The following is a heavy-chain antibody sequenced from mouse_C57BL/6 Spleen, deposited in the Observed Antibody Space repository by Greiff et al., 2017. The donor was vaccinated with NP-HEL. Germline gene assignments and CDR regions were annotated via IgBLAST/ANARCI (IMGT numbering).Heavy chain of an antibody. D-gene: IGHD1-1*02. V-gene: IGHV1-18*01. CDR2: INPNNGGT. CDR1: GYTFTDYN. CDR3: AGGYDAMDY. J-gene: IGHJ4*01. Sequence: EVQLQQSGPELVKPGASVKIPCKASGYTFTDYNMDWVKQSHGKSLEWIGDINPNNGGTIYNQKFKGKATLTVDKSSSTAYMELRSLTSEDTAVYYCAGGYDAMDYWGQGTSVTVSS.